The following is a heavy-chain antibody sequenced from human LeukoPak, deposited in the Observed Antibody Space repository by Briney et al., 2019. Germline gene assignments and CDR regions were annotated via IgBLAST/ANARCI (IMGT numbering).Heavy chain of an antibody. CDR2: MNPNSGNT. J-gene: IGHJ4*02. D-gene: IGHD3-16*02. Sequence: ASVKVSCKASGYTFTSYDINWVRQATGQGLEWMGRMNPNSGNTGYAQKFQGRVTMTRNTSISTAYMELSSLRSEDTAVYYCARVVGGVIAVLYYFDYWGQGTLVTVSS. CDR1: GYTFTSYD. V-gene: IGHV1-8*01. CDR3: ARVVGGVIAVLYYFDY.